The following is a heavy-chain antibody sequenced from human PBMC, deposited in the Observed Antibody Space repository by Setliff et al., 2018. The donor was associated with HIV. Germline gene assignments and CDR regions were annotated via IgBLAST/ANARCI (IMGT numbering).Heavy chain of an antibody. J-gene: IGHJ4*02. CDR3: GRAPPYCSGGSCADY. CDR2: IHSSSSRI. V-gene: IGHV3-48*04. Sequence: GGSLRLSCAASGFTFSDYSMNWFRQTPGKGLEWVSFIHSSSSRIYYADSVTGRFTVSRDNAKNSLYLQMNNLRAEDTAVYYCGRAPPYCSGGSCADYWGQGTLVTVSS. D-gene: IGHD2-15*01. CDR1: GFTFSDYS.